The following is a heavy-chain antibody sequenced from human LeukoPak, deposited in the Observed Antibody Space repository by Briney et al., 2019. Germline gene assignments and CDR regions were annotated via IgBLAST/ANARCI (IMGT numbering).Heavy chain of an antibody. D-gene: IGHD3-16*01. CDR3: ARVWITFGGVMVFFDY. Sequence: ASVKVSCKASGYTFTGYYMHWVRQAPGQGLEWMGWISAYNGNTNYAQKLQGRVTMTTDTSTSTAYMELRSLRSDDTAVYYCARVWITFGGVMVFFDYWGQGTLVTVSS. V-gene: IGHV1-18*04. CDR1: GYTFTGYY. CDR2: ISAYNGNT. J-gene: IGHJ4*02.